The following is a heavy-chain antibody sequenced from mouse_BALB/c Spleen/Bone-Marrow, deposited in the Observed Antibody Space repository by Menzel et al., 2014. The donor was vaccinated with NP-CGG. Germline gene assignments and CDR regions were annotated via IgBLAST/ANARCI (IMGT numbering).Heavy chain of an antibody. CDR3: ARYRLGTYFDY. CDR1: GFNIKDTY. Sequence: EVQLQQSGAELVKPGASVKLSCTASGFNIKDTYMHWVKQRPEQGLEWIGRVDPANGNTKYDPKLQGKATTTADTSSNTAYLQLSSLTSEDTAVYYCARYRLGTYFDYGGRGTTLTVSS. D-gene: IGHD2-14*01. J-gene: IGHJ2*01. V-gene: IGHV14-3*02. CDR2: VDPANGNT.